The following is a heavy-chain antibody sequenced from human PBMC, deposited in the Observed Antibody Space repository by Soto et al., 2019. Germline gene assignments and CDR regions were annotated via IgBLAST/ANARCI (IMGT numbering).Heavy chain of an antibody. CDR3: ARSPTYDFWRGSASDI. CDR2: INPNSGGT. CDR1: GYTFTGYY. J-gene: IGHJ3*02. Sequence: GASVKVSCKASGYTFTGYYMHWVRQAPGQGLEWMGWINPNSGGTNYAQKFQGWVTMTRDTSISTAYMELSRLRSDDTAVYYCARSPTYDFWRGSASDIWGQGTMVTVSS. D-gene: IGHD3-3*01. V-gene: IGHV1-2*04.